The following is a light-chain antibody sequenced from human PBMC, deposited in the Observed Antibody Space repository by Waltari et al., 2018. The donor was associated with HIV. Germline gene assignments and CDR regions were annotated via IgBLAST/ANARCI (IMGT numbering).Light chain of an antibody. CDR3: QQYNKWPWT. J-gene: IGKJ1*01. V-gene: IGKV3-15*01. CDR2: GAS. Sequence: EVVMTQSPATLSVSPGERATLPCRASQNIANNLTWNQQKPGQPPRLLIFGASTSATGIPARFSGSVSGTEFTLTISSLQSEDFAVYYCQQYNKWPWTFGQGTRVEIK. CDR1: QNIANN.